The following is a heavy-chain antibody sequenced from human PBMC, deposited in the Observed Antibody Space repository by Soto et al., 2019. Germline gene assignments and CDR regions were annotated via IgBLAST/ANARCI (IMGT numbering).Heavy chain of an antibody. J-gene: IGHJ4*02. Sequence: EAQLVESGGGLVQPGGSLTLSCTASEISLNIYWMHWVRQAPGKGLVWVARINPESTTITYADSVTGRFTISRDYAKDTLYLQMNGLSAEDTAIYYCTKDTFGGRDSWGQGTLVTVSS. D-gene: IGHD2-15*01. V-gene: IGHV3-74*01. CDR1: EISLNIYW. CDR3: TKDTFGGRDS. CDR2: INPESTTI.